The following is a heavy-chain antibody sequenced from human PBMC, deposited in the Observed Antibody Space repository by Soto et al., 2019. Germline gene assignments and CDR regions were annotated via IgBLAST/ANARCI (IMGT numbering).Heavy chain of an antibody. CDR2: IYPGDSDT. CDR3: ARQPRLGGGLRDPGSYYKRDYYYYGMDV. V-gene: IGHV5-51*01. CDR1: GYSFTSYW. J-gene: IGHJ6*02. Sequence: GESLKISCKGSGYSFTSYWIGWVRQMPGKGLEWMGIIYPGDSDTRYSPSFQGQVTISADKSISTAYLQWSSLKASDTAMYYCARQPRLGGGLRDPGSYYKRDYYYYGMDVWGQGTTVTVSS. D-gene: IGHD3-10*01.